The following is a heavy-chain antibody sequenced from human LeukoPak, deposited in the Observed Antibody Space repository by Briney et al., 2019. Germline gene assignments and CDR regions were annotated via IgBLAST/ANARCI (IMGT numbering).Heavy chain of an antibody. V-gene: IGHV1-18*01. D-gene: IGHD3-10*01. CDR1: GGTFSSYA. CDR2: ISAYNGNT. CDR3: AITYYGSGRYHNY. J-gene: IGHJ4*02. Sequence: RASVKVSCKASGGTFSSYAISWVRQAPGQGLEWMGWISAYNGNTNYAQKLQGRVTMTTDTSTSTAYMELSSLRSEDTALYYCAITYYGSGRYHNYWGQGTLVTVSS.